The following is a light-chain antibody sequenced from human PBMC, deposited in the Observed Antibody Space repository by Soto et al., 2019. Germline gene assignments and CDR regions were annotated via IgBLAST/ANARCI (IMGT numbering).Light chain of an antibody. CDR1: QSVGSS. CDR3: QQYKYWPPIT. J-gene: IGKJ5*01. Sequence: EIGMTQSPATLSVSPGERATLSCRASQSVGSSLAWYQQGPGQAPRLLIYGASTRATGIPARFSGSGSGTEFTLTISSLQSEDFAVYFCQQYKYWPPITFGQGTRLEIK. CDR2: GAS. V-gene: IGKV3-15*01.